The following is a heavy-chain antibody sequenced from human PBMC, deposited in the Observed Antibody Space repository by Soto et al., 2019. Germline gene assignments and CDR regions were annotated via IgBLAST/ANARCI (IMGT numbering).Heavy chain of an antibody. V-gene: IGHV3-53*01. Sequence: EAQVVESGGGLIQPGGXLXLSCAXSGFTVXSKYMTWXRQAPGKGLEWVSIIWSAGLTYYADSVKGRFTISRDNSKNTLYLQMNSLRAEDSALYYCARELPPDLWGQGTLVTVSS. CDR3: ARELPPDL. J-gene: IGHJ5*02. CDR2: IWSAGLT. CDR1: GFTVXSKY.